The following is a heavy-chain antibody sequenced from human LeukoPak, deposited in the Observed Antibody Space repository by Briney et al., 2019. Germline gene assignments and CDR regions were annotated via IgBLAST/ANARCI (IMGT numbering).Heavy chain of an antibody. CDR3: ARSYYDSSGYYDY. Sequence: PGGSLRLSCAASGFTFSNYWMHWVRQAPGKGLAGVSRINSDGSNTIYADSVKGRFTISRDNAKNTVYLQMNSLRAEDTAVYYCARSYYDSSGYYDYWGQGTLVTVSS. CDR2: INSDGSNT. J-gene: IGHJ4*02. D-gene: IGHD3-22*01. V-gene: IGHV3-74*01. CDR1: GFTFSNYW.